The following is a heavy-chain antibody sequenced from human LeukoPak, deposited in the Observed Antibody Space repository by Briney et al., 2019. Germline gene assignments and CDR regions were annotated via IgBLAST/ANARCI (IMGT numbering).Heavy chain of an antibody. CDR3: ASVDAFDI. V-gene: IGHV3-30-3*01. CDR2: ISYDGSNK. CDR1: GFTFSSYA. J-gene: IGHJ3*02. Sequence: GRSLRLSCAASGFTFSSYAMHWVRQAPGKGLEWVAVISYDGSNKYYADSVKGRFTISRDNSKNTLYLQMNSLRAEDTAVYYCASVDAFDIWGQGTMVTVSS.